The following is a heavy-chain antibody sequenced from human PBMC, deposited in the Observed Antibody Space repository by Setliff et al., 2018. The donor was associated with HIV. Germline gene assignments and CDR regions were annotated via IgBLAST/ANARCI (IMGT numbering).Heavy chain of an antibody. V-gene: IGHV3-21*06. CDR2: ISSSGDSK. CDR1: SSFY. Sequence: SSFYWGWIRQAPGKGLEWVASISSSGDSKYYVASVKGRFTIARDNAKNSLYLQMNNLRAEDTAVYYCARQFDGIVVHIKALDHWGQGALVTVSS. D-gene: IGHD2-15*01. CDR3: ARQFDGIVVHIKALDH. J-gene: IGHJ4*02.